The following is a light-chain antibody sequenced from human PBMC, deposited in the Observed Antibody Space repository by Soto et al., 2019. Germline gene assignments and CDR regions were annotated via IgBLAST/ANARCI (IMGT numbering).Light chain of an antibody. Sequence: DIQMTQSPSSLSASVGDRATITCRASQGISNYLAWYQQKPGKVPKLLIYDASTLQSGVPLRFSGSGSGTDFTLTISSLQSEDVATYYCQKYNSGFFTFGPGTKVDI. CDR1: QGISNY. CDR3: QKYNSGFFT. V-gene: IGKV1-27*01. J-gene: IGKJ3*01. CDR2: DAS.